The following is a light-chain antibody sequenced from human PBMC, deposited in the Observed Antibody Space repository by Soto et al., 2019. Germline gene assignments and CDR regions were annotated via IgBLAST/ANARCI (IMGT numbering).Light chain of an antibody. CDR2: EVT. J-gene: IGLJ2*01. Sequence: QSVLTQPPSASGSPGQSVTISCTGTSNYVSWYQQHPGKAPKLIIYEVTKRPSGVPDRFSGSKSGNTASLTVSGLQAEDEADYYCSSSAGFSNLVFGGGTKVIVL. CDR3: SSSAGFSNLV. V-gene: IGLV2-8*01. CDR1: SNY.